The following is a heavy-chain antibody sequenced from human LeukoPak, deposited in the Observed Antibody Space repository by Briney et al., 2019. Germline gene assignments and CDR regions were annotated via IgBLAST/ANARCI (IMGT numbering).Heavy chain of an antibody. Sequence: KSGRSLRLSCAASGFTFSSYVMNWVRQAPGKGLEWVSSISSRSSYIYYADSVKGRFTISRGNAKNSLYLQMNSLRAEDTAVYYCARAAYSYGPRGFDYWGQGILVTVSS. D-gene: IGHD3-16*01. V-gene: IGHV3-21*01. J-gene: IGHJ4*02. CDR3: ARAAYSYGPRGFDY. CDR1: GFTFSSYV. CDR2: ISSRSSYI.